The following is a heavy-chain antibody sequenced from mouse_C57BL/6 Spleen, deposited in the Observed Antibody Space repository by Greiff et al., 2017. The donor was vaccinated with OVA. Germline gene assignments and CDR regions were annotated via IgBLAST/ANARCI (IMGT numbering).Heavy chain of an antibody. Sequence: QVQLKESGAELAKPGASVKLSCKASGYTFTSYWMHWVKQRPGQGLEWIGYINPSSGYTKYNQKFKDKATLTADKSSSTAYMQLSSLTYEDSAVYDGAREGARYDSYYDAMDYWGQGTSVTVSS. CDR1: GYTFTSYW. CDR3: AREGARYDSYYDAMDY. J-gene: IGHJ4*01. CDR2: INPSSGYT. V-gene: IGHV1-7*01. D-gene: IGHD2-4*01.